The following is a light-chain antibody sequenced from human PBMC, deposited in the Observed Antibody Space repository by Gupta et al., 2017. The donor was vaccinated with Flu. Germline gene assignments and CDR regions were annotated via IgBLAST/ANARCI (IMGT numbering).Light chain of an antibody. CDR1: HDINNC. V-gene: IGKV1-33*01. J-gene: IGKJ4*02. CDR2: DVS. CDR3: QNYESPPRT. Sequence: PSPSSLSASVGDRVIITCQASHDINNCLYWYQQKPGSAPNLLIYDVSNLESGVPSRFSGSGSGTHLSLTISSLQPEDVATYYCQNYESPPRTFGEGTKVEMK.